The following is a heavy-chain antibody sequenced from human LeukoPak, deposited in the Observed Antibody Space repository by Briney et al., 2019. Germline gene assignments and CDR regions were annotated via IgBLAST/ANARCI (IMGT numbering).Heavy chain of an antibody. J-gene: IGHJ6*03. D-gene: IGHD1-7*01. CDR3: ARVTTGTTGGSYMDV. V-gene: IGHV4-39*07. Sequence: SETLSLTCTVSGGSISSSSYYWGWIRQPPGKGLEWIGSIYYSGSTYYNPSLKSRVTVSVDTSKNQFSLKLSSVTAADTAVYYCARVTTGTTGGSYMDVWGKGTTVTVSS. CDR1: GGSISSSSYY. CDR2: IYYSGST.